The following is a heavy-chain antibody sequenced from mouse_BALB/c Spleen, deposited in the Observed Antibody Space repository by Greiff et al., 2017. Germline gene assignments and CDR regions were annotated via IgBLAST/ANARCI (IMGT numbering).Heavy chain of an antibody. CDR2: INPSSGYT. CDR3: ARSGGSSLYAMDY. Sequence: QVQLKQSGAELARPGASVKMSCKASGYTFTSYTMHWVKQRPGQGLEWIGYINPSSGYTNYNQKFKDKATLTADKSSSTAYMQLSSLTSEDSAVYYCARSGGSSLYAMDYWGQGTSGTVAS. V-gene: IGHV1-4*01. D-gene: IGHD1-1*01. J-gene: IGHJ4*01. CDR1: GYTFTSYT.